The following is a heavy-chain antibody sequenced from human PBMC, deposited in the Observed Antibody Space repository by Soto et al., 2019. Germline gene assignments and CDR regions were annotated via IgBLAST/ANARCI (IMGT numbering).Heavy chain of an antibody. J-gene: IGHJ4*02. CDR3: AGGGGGTTSRNLHF. V-gene: IGHV1-18*01. CDR1: GYTFITYG. Sequence: QVQLVQSGAEVKNPGASVKVSCKASGYTFITYGVTWVRQAPGQGLEWMGWISAYNGDTNYAQNLQGRVTMTTDRSTTTACMALRSPRTDDTAVYYYAGGGGGTTSRNLHFWGQGTLVIVPS. D-gene: IGHD1-7*01. CDR2: ISAYNGDT.